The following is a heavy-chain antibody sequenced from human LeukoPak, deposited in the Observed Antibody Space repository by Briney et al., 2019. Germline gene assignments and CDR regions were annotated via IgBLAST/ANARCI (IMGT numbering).Heavy chain of an antibody. V-gene: IGHV4-4*09. J-gene: IGHJ3*02. CDR3: AGQKCTSTSCLTKNAFDI. Sequence: PSEILSLTCTVSGSISGYHWSWIRQPPGKGLEWIGYTYTSGSTNYIPSLESRVTISVDTSKNQFSLDLSSVTAADTAVYYCAGQKCTSTSCLTKNAFDIWGQGTMVTVSS. CDR1: GSISGYH. D-gene: IGHD2-2*01. CDR2: TYTSGST.